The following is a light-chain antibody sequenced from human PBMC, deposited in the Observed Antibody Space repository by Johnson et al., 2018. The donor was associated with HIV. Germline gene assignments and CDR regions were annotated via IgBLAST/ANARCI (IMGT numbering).Light chain of an antibody. CDR1: SSNIGNNY. Sequence: QPVLTQPPSVSAAPGQKVTISCSGSSSNIGNNYVSWYQQLPGTAPKLLIFYNNKRPSGIPDRFSASKSGTSATLGITGLQTGDEADYYCGTWDSSLSAHVFGTGTKVTVL. J-gene: IGLJ1*01. V-gene: IGLV1-51*01. CDR3: GTWDSSLSAHV. CDR2: YNN.